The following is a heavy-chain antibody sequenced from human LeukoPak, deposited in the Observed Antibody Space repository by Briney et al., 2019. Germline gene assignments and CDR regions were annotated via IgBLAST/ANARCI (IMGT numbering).Heavy chain of an antibody. CDR2: INHSGST. V-gene: IGHV4-34*01. J-gene: IGHJ4*02. D-gene: IGHD2-15*01. Sequence: PSETLSLTCAVYGGSFSGYYWSWIRQPPGKGLEWIGEINHSGSTNYNPSLKSRVTISVDTSKNQFSLKLSSVTAADTAVYYCALVVAATRGPDYWGQGTLVTVSS. CDR3: ALVVAATRGPDY. CDR1: GGSFSGYY.